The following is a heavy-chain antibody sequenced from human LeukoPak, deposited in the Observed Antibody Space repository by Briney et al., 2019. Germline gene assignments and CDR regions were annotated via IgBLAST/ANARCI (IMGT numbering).Heavy chain of an antibody. CDR1: GFTFSSYS. D-gene: IGHD5-24*01. V-gene: IGHV3-21*01. J-gene: IGHJ4*02. CDR3: ARVDGFQFDY. Sequence: PGGSLRLSCAASGFTFSSYSMNWVRQAPGKGLEWVSSISSSSTYIYYADSVKGRFTISRDNAKNSLYLQMNSLRAEDTAVYYCARVDGFQFDYWGQGTPVTVSS. CDR2: ISSSSTYI.